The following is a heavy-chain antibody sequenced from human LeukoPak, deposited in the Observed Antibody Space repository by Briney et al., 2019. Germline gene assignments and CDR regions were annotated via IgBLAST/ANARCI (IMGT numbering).Heavy chain of an antibody. CDR3: ARDRWFGELWDGNWFDP. V-gene: IGHV4-4*02. CDR2: FYHSGST. CDR1: GGSISSSNW. J-gene: IGHJ5*02. D-gene: IGHD3-10*01. Sequence: SGTLSLTCAVSGGSISSSNWWSWVRQPPGKGLEWIGEFYHSGSTNYNPSLKSRVTISVDKSKNQFSLKLSSVTAADTAVYYCARDRWFGELWDGNWFDPWGQGTLVTVSS.